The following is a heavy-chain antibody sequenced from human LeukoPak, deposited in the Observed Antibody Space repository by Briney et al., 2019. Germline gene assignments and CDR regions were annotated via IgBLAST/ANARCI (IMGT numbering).Heavy chain of an antibody. D-gene: IGHD3-16*01. CDR3: ARSPYYDYVWGSLQVLYCFDY. V-gene: IGHV3-11*04. Sequence: GGSLRLSCAASGFTFSDYYMSWVRQAPGKGLEWVSYISSSGSTIYYADSVKGRFTISSDNAKNSLYLQMNSLRAEDTAVYYCARSPYYDYVWGSLQVLYCFDYWGQGTLVTVSS. CDR2: ISSSGSTI. J-gene: IGHJ4*02. CDR1: GFTFSDYY.